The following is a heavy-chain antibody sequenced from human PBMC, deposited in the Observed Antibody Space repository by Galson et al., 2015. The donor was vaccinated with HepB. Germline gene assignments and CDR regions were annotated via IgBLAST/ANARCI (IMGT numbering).Heavy chain of an antibody. V-gene: IGHV4-34*01. CDR2: INHSGST. Sequence: LSLTCTVYGGSFSGYYWSWIRQPPGKGLEWIGEINHSGSTNYNPSLKSRVTISVDTSKNQFSLKLSSVTAADTAVYYCARGGFGEMATITGFDYWGQGTLVTVSS. D-gene: IGHD5-24*01. CDR3: ARGGFGEMATITGFDY. CDR1: GGSFSGYY. J-gene: IGHJ4*02.